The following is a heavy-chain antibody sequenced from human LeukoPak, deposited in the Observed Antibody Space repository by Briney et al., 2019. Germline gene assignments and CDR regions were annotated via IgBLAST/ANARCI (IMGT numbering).Heavy chain of an antibody. J-gene: IGHJ4*02. CDR2: IRYDGSNK. Sequence: GGSLRLSCAASGFTFSSYGMHWVRQAPGKGLEWVAFIRYDGSNKYYADSVKGRFTISRDNSKNTLYLQMNSLRAEATAVYYCAKDRYYDILTGYYSDYWGQGTLVTVSS. CDR1: GFTFSSYG. D-gene: IGHD3-9*01. CDR3: AKDRYYDILTGYYSDY. V-gene: IGHV3-30*02.